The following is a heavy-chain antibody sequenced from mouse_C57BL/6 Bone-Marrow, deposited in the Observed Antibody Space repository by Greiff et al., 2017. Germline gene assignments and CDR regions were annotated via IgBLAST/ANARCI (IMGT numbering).Heavy chain of an antibody. CDR3: SITTVASFDY. CDR2: IFIGIGCT. D-gene: IGHD1-1*01. J-gene: IGHJ2*01. Sequence: EVQLQQSGAELVRPGSSVKMSCKTSGYTFTSYGITWVKQRPGQGLEWIGYIFIGIGCTEYNEKFKGKATLTVDTSSSTAYMQLCSLTSWDSAIYFCSITTVASFDYWGPGT. V-gene: IGHV1-58*01. CDR1: GYTFTSYG.